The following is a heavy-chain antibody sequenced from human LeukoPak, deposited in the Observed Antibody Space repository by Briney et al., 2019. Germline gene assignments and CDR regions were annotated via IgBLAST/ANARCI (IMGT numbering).Heavy chain of an antibody. CDR3: AKDGPRFYDYVWGSYRPNWFDP. CDR2: IRYDGSNK. Sequence: GGSLRLSCTASGFTFINYSMNWVRQAPGKGLEWVAFIRYDGSNKYYADSVKGRFTISRDNSKNTLYLQMNSLRAEDTAVYYCAKDGPRFYDYVWGSYRPNWFDPWGQGTLVTVSS. J-gene: IGHJ5*02. D-gene: IGHD3-16*02. CDR1: GFTFINYS. V-gene: IGHV3-30*02.